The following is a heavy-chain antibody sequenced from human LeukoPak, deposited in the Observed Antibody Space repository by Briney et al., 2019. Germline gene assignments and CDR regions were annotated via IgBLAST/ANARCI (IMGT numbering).Heavy chain of an antibody. CDR3: ARHGQQLNWFDP. CDR1: WGSINSSSYY. CDR2: IYYSGST. J-gene: IGHJ5*02. V-gene: IGHV4-39*01. Sequence: PSETLSLTCTVSWGSINSSSYYWGWIRQPPGKGLEWIGTIYYSGSTYYNPSLKSRVTISVDTSKNQFSLKLTSVTAADTAVYYCARHGQQLNWFDPRGQGTLVTVSS. D-gene: IGHD6-13*01.